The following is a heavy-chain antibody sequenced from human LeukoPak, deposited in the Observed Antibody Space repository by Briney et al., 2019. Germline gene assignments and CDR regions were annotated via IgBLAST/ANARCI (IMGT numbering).Heavy chain of an antibody. J-gene: IGHJ4*02. Sequence: GGSLRLSCAASGFTFSTYNMNWVRQAPGKGLEWVSLISWDGGSTYYADSVKGRFTISRDNSKNSLYLQMNSLRAEDTALYYCAKDMAAYYYSSGNIDYWGQGTLVTVSS. CDR3: AKDMAAYYYSSGNIDY. CDR1: GFTFSTYN. V-gene: IGHV3-43D*03. CDR2: ISWDGGST. D-gene: IGHD3-10*01.